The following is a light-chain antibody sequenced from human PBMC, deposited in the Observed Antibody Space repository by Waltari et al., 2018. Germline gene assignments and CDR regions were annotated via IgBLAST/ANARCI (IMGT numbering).Light chain of an antibody. CDR1: QSVSSTY. J-gene: IGKJ2*01. CDR3: QHYGSSTYT. CDR2: GAF. V-gene: IGKV3-20*01. Sequence: EIVLTQSPGTLSLSPGERATLSCSASQSVSSTYLAWYQQKPGQAPRLLIYGAFNRATGIPDRFSGSGSGTDFTLTISRLEPEDFAVYYCQHYGSSTYTFGQGTKLEIK.